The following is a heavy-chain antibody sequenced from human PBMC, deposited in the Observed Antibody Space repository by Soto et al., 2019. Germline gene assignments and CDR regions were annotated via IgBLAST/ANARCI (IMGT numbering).Heavy chain of an antibody. CDR3: AKGPRYDFWSGYHIGFDY. V-gene: IGHV3-30*18. J-gene: IGHJ4*02. CDR1: GFTFSSYG. Sequence: LRLSCAASGFTFSSYGMRWVRQAPGKGLEWVAVISYDGSNKYYADSVKGRFTISRDNSKNTLYLQMNSLRAEDTAVYYCAKGPRYDFWSGYHIGFDYWGQGTLVTVSS. D-gene: IGHD3-3*01. CDR2: ISYDGSNK.